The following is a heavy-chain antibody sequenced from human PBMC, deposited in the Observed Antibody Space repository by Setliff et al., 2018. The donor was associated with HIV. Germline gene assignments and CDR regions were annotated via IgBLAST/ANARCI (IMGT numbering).Heavy chain of an antibody. CDR3: ASHSGGWNYYLDY. D-gene: IGHD6-19*01. V-gene: IGHV4-34*01. J-gene: IGHJ4*02. CDR1: GGSFSDYY. Sequence: SETLSLTCAVYGGSFSDYYWSWIRQPPGEGLEWIGEINHGGITNYNPSLKSRVSILIDTSKNQFFLKLKSVTAADTAVYYCASHSGGWNYYLDYWGQGTLVTVSS. CDR2: INHGGIT.